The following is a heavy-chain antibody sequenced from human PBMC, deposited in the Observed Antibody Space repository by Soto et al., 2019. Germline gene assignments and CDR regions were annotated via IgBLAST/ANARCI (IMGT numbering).Heavy chain of an antibody. CDR2: ISGSGGST. CDR3: AKASSTSWILIKMKKYYFDY. D-gene: IGHD2-2*01. J-gene: IGHJ4*02. CDR1: GFTFSSYA. V-gene: IGHV3-23*01. Sequence: GGSLRLSCAASGFTFSSYAMSWVRQAPGKGLEWVSAISGSGGSTYYADSVKGRFTISRDNSKNTLYLQMNSLRAEDTAVYYCAKASSTSWILIKMKKYYFDYWGQGTLVTVSS.